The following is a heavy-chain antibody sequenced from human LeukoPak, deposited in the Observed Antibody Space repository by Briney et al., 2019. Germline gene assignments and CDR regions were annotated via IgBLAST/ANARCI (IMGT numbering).Heavy chain of an antibody. CDR2: ISAYNGNT. J-gene: IGHJ4*02. V-gene: IGHV1-18*01. CDR1: GYTFTSYG. D-gene: IGHD3-22*01. Sequence: ASVKVSCKASGYTFTSYGISWVRQAPGQGLEWMGWISAYNGNTNYAQKLQGRVTMTTDTSTSTAYMELRSLRSDDTAVYYCARTYYYDSSGYDRTTDYFDYWGQGTLVTVSS. CDR3: ARTYYYDSSGYDRTTDYFDY.